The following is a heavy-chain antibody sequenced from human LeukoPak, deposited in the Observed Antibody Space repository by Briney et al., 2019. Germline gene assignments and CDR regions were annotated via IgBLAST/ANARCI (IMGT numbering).Heavy chain of an antibody. Sequence: ASVKVSCKASGYTFTSNAMNWVRQAPGQGLEWMGWINTNTGNPTYAQGFTGRFVFSLDTSVSTAYLQISSLKAEDTAVYYCARDSRGGGLPHHFDYWGQGTLVTVSS. CDR3: ARDSRGGGLPHHFDY. V-gene: IGHV7-4-1*02. J-gene: IGHJ4*02. CDR2: INTNTGNP. D-gene: IGHD2-15*01. CDR1: GYTFTSNA.